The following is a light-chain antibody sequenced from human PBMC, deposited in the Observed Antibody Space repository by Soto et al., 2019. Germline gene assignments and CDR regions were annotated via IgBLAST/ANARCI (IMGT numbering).Light chain of an antibody. V-gene: IGLV2-11*01. CDR1: RSDVGGYNF. CDR2: DVA. J-gene: IGLJ2*01. Sequence: QSALTQPRSVSGSPGQSVTISCTGTRSDVGGYNFVSWYQQHPGKAPTLMIFDVAKRPSGVPNRFSGSKSADTASLTISGLQPEDEADYYCCSYAGNRVVFGGGTKVTVL. CDR3: CSYAGNRVV.